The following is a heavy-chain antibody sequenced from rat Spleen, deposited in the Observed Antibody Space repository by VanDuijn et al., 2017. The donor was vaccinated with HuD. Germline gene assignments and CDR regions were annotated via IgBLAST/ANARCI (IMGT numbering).Heavy chain of an antibody. V-gene: IGHV5S13*01. Sequence: EVQVVDHGGGLEQPGRSLKLSCAPSGFTFSIYGLAWVRQAPTKGLEWVASIGTGGGNTYYRDSVKGRFTLSRDNAKSTLFLQMGSLRSEDTATYYCTRRPYYDGAYYPFAYWGQGTLVTVSS. D-gene: IGHD1-12*02. CDR3: TRRPYYDGAYYPFAY. CDR2: IGTGGGNT. J-gene: IGHJ3*01. CDR1: GFTFSIYG.